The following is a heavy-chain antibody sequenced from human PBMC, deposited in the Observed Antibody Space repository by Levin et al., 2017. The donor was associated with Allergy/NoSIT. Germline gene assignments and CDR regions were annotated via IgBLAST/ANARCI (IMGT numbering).Heavy chain of an antibody. V-gene: IGHV3-73*01. CDR1: GFTFSGSA. CDR3: TRHPQHYDFWSGYRIYYYYMDV. Sequence: GGSLRLSCAASGFTFSGSAMHWVRQASGKGLEWVGRIRSKANSYATAYAASVKGRFTISRDDSKNTAYLQMNSLKTEDTAVYYCTRHPQHYDFWSGYRIYYYYMDVWGKGTTVTVSS. D-gene: IGHD3-3*01. J-gene: IGHJ6*03. CDR2: IRSKANSYAT.